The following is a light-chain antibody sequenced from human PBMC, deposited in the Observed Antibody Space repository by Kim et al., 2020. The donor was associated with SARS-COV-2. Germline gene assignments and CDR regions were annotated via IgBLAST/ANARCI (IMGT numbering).Light chain of an antibody. V-gene: IGKV1-5*03. Sequence: DIQMTQSPSTLSASVGDRVTITCRASQSISSWLAWYQQTPGKAPKLLIYKASSLESGVPSRFSGSGSGTEFTLTISSLQPDDFATYYCHQYTSYWTFGEGTKVDIK. CDR1: QSISSW. J-gene: IGKJ1*01. CDR2: KAS. CDR3: HQYTSYWT.